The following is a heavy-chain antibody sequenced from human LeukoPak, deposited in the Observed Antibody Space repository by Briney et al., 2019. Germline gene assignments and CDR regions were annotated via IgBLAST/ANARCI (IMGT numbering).Heavy chain of an antibody. CDR1: GSTFSSYA. Sequence: GGSLRLSCAASGSTFSSYAMSWVRQAPGKGLEWVSAISGSGGSTYYADSVKGRFTISRDNSKNTLYLQMNSLRAEDTAVYYCAKHGSGSYLSYFDYWGQGTLVTVSS. J-gene: IGHJ4*02. CDR3: AKHGSGSYLSYFDY. D-gene: IGHD3-10*01. CDR2: ISGSGGST. V-gene: IGHV3-23*01.